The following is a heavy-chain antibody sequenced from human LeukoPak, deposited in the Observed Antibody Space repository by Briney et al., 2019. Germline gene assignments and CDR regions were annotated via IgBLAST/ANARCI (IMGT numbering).Heavy chain of an antibody. D-gene: IGHD1-20*01. CDR1: ALTVSSDY. J-gene: IGHJ3*02. CDR2: IYASINT. Sequence: PGGSLRLSCAASALTVSSDYMGWVRQAPGKGLEWVSFIYASINTFYADAVKGRFTISKDNSRNTVFLQMNSLRVEDTATHFCVGGLYKWKNFGAFDMWGQGTTITASS. V-gene: IGHV3-53*01. CDR3: VGGLYKWKNFGAFDM.